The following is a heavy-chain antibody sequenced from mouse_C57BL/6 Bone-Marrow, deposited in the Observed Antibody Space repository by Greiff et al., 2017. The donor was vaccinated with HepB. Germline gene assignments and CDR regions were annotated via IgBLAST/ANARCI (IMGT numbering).Heavy chain of an antibody. J-gene: IGHJ2*01. CDR2: ISSGGSYT. CDR1: GFTFSSYG. CDR3: ARRSSYYGSSRDFDY. Sequence: EVKLMESGGDLVKPGGSLKLSCAASGFTFSSYGMSWVRQTPDKRLEWVATISSGGSYTYYPDSVKGRFTISRDNAKNTLYLQMSSLKSEDTAMYYCARRSSYYGSSRDFDYWGQGTTLTVSS. D-gene: IGHD1-1*01. V-gene: IGHV5-6*02.